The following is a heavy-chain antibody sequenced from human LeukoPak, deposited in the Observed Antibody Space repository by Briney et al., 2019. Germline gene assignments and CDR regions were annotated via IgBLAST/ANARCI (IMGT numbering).Heavy chain of an antibody. J-gene: IGHJ6*02. CDR2: MNNDGSIR. CDR1: GFTFSTYW. V-gene: IGHV3-74*01. D-gene: IGHD1-26*01. CDR3: AKDLNSGSLYYYYYYGMDV. Sequence: GGSLRLSCAASGFTFSTYWMHWVRQAPGKGLVWVSRMNNDGSIRDYADSVKGRFTISRDNAKNTLYLQMNSLRAEDTAVYYCAKDLNSGSLYYYYYYGMDVWGQGTTVTVSS.